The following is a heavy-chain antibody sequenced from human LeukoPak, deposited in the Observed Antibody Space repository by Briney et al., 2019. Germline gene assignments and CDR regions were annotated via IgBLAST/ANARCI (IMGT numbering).Heavy chain of an antibody. D-gene: IGHD3-22*01. CDR2: INPNSGDT. Sequence: ASVKVSCKASGYTFTGYYMHWVRQAPGQGLEWMGWINPNSGDTNYAQKFQGRVTMTRDTSISTAYMELSRLRSDDTAVYYCSYYYDSSGYGYFDYWGQGTLVTVSS. J-gene: IGHJ4*02. V-gene: IGHV1-2*02. CDR3: SYYYDSSGYGYFDY. CDR1: GYTFTGYY.